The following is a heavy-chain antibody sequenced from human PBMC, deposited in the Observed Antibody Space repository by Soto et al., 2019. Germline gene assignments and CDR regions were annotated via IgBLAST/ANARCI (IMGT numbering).Heavy chain of an antibody. CDR3: ARASRYYWNYMMY. V-gene: IGHV1-18*01. CDR1: GYTFSNDA. CDR2: VSAYNGNT. J-gene: IGHJ4*02. Sequence: QVQLVQSGAEVKKPGASVKVSCKASGYTFSNDAITWVRQAPGQGLEWMGWVSAYNGNTNYAQKFKGRVTMTTDTYTSTAYLEIRSLRYDDTAVYVCARASRYYWNYMMYWGQGTLVTVSS. D-gene: IGHD1-7*01.